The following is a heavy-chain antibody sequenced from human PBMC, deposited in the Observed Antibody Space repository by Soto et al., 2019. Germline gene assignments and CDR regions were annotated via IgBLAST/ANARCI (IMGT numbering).Heavy chain of an antibody. V-gene: IGHV1-69*12. D-gene: IGHD3-10*01. CDR2: TIPIFGTA. CDR1: GGTFSSYA. CDR3: ARKYYGSGSYYNPPDY. J-gene: IGHJ4*02. Sequence: QDQLVQSGAEVKKPGSSVKVSCKASGGTFSSYAISWVRQAPGQGLEWMGGTIPIFGTANYAQKLQARVTITADESTSTVYMDLSSLRSEDTAVDYCARKYYGSGSYYNPPDYWGQGTLVTVSS.